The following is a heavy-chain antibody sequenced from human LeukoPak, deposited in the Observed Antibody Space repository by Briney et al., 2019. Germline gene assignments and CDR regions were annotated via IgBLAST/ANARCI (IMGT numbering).Heavy chain of an antibody. CDR1: GFTFSSYA. D-gene: IGHD2-21*02. J-gene: IGHJ4*02. CDR2: ISSSGGST. V-gene: IGHV3-23*01. Sequence: GGSLRLSCAASGFTFSSYAMSWGRQPPGKGLEWVSGISSSGGSTYYAGSVKGRFTISRDNSKNTQFLQMNSLRAEDTAMYYCARPTKGVTAIDYWGQGTLVTVSS. CDR3: ARPTKGVTAIDY.